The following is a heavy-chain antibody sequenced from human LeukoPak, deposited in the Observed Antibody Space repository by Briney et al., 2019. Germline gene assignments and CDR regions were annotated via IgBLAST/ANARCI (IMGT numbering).Heavy chain of an antibody. CDR2: ISSSSSYI. J-gene: IGHJ4*02. D-gene: IGHD6-13*01. Sequence: PGGSLRLSCAASGSTFSSYSMNWVRQAPGKGLEWVSSISSSSSYIYYADSVKGRFTTSRDNAENSLYLQMNSLRAEDTAVYYCAREGSSSWNARIDYWGQGTLVTVSS. CDR1: GSTFSSYS. CDR3: AREGSSSWNARIDY. V-gene: IGHV3-21*01.